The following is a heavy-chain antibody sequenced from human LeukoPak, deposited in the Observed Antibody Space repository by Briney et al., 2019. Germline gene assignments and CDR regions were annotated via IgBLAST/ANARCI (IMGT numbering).Heavy chain of an antibody. CDR2: INPSGGGT. V-gene: IGHV1-46*01. CDR3: PRNGVGSGSYEPASYFYYMDV. J-gene: IGHJ6*03. D-gene: IGHD3-10*01. Sequence: ASVKVSCKASGYTFTSYYTHWVRRAPGQGLEWMGIINPSGGGTTYAPKFQGRVTMTRDTSTSTVYMELSSLTSDDTAVYYCPRNGVGSGSYEPASYFYYMDVWGKGTTVTVSS. CDR1: GYTFTSYY.